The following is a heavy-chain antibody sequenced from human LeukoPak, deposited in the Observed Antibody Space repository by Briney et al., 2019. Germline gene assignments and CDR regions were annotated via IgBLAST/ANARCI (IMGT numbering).Heavy chain of an antibody. J-gene: IGHJ4*02. CDR1: GGSFSGYY. D-gene: IGHD2-2*03. CDR3: ARGRVDIVVVPAAMSRYFDY. CDR2: INHSGST. V-gene: IGHV4-34*01. Sequence: SETLSLTFAVYGGSFSGYYWSWIRQPPGKGLEWIGEINHSGSTNYNPSLKSRVTISVDTSKNQFSLKLSSVPAADTAVYYCARGRVDIVVVPAAMSRYFDYWGQGTLVTVSS.